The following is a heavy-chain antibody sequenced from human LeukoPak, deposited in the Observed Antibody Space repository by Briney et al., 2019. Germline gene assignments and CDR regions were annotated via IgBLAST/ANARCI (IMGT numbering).Heavy chain of an antibody. CDR2: IRYDGSNK. V-gene: IGHV3-30*02. CDR1: GFSFHTYG. Sequence: PGGSLRLSCSASGFSFHTYGMHWVRKAPGKGLEWVAFIRYDGSNKYYADSVKGRFTISRDNSKNTLYLQMNSLRAEDTAVYYCAKDGGRGLTLNYWGQGTLVTVSS. CDR3: AKDGGRGLTLNY. J-gene: IGHJ4*02. D-gene: IGHD3-16*01.